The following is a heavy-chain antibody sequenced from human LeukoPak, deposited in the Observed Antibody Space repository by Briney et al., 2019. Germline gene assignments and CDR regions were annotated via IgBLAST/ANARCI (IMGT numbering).Heavy chain of an antibody. CDR1: GYTFTSYG. CDR3: ARGRVRIQLWSPHRWYYFDY. D-gene: IGHD5-18*01. CDR2: INAGNGNT. Sequence: ASVKVSCKASGYTFTSYGISWVRQAPGQGLEWMGWINAGNGNTKYSQKFQGRVTITRDTSASTAYMELSSLRSEDTAVYYCARGRVRIQLWSPHRWYYFDYWGQGTLVTVSS. J-gene: IGHJ4*02. V-gene: IGHV1-3*01.